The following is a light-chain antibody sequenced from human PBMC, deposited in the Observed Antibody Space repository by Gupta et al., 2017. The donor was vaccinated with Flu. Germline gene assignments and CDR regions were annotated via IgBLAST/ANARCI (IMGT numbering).Light chain of an antibody. CDR2: STS. CDR3: QQTYTTPRT. CDR1: QSIALH. J-gene: IGKJ1*01. V-gene: IGKV1-39*01. Sequence: PSPLSASVGDRVAITCRASQSIALHVNWYQQKPGKAPHLLIHSTSALHTGVPSRFNGSGAWSEFTLTINSLQPEDFATYYCQQTYTTPRTFGQGTKVEIK.